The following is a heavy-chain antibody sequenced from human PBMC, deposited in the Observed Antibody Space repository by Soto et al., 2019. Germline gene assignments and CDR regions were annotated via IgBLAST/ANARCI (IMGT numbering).Heavy chain of an antibody. CDR3: ARATYYDILTGFDY. J-gene: IGHJ4*02. Sequence: QITLKESGPTLVKPTQTLTLTCTFSGFSLSTSGVGVGWIRQPPGKALEWLALIYWDDDKRYSPSLKSRLTSTKDTSKNQVVLTMTNMDPVDTATYYCARATYYDILTGFDYWGQGTLVTVSS. V-gene: IGHV2-5*02. CDR2: IYWDDDK. D-gene: IGHD3-9*01. CDR1: GFSLSTSGVG.